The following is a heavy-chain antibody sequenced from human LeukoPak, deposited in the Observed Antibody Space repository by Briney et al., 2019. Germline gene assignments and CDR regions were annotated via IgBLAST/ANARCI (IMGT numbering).Heavy chain of an antibody. Sequence: ASVKVSCKASGYTFTDYYTHWVRQAPGQGLEWMGIINPSGGSTSYAQKFQGTVTMTRDTSTSTVYMEMSSLRSEDTAVYYCARAPFYYDTSGYLDYWGQGTLVTVSS. V-gene: IGHV1-46*01. CDR3: ARAPFYYDTSGYLDY. D-gene: IGHD3-22*01. CDR1: GYTFTDYY. CDR2: INPSGGST. J-gene: IGHJ4*02.